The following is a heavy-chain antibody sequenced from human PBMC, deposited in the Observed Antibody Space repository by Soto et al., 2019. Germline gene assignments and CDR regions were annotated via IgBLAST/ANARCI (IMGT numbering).Heavy chain of an antibody. V-gene: IGHV3-30-3*01. D-gene: IGHD4-4*01. J-gene: IGHJ6*02. CDR2: ISYDGSNK. CDR1: GFTFSSYA. CDR3: ARENYDYSKESNYYYGMDV. Sequence: GGSLRLSCAASGFTFSSYAMHWVRQAPGKGLEWVAVISYDGSNKYYADSVKGRFTISRDNSKNTLYLQMNSLRAEDTAVYYCARENYDYSKESNYYYGMDVWGQGTTVTVSS.